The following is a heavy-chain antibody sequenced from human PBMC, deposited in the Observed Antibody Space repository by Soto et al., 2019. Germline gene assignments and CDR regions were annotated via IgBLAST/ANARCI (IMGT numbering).Heavy chain of an antibody. CDR2: INPTGGST. J-gene: IGHJ4*02. V-gene: IGHV1-46*01. D-gene: IGHD6-13*01. CDR1: GYTFTHYY. CDR3: ASDLAAADH. Sequence: QVQLVQSGAEVKKPGASVKVSCKTSGYTFTHYYIHWVRQAPGQGLEWVAIINPTGGSTNYAQNFRGRVTLTMDTSTTTVYMEFSSLRPEDTAVFYCASDLAAADHWGQGTLVTVSS.